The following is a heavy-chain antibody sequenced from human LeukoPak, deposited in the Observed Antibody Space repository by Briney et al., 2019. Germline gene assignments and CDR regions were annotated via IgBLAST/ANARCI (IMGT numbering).Heavy chain of an antibody. Sequence: PSETLSLTCTVSGGSISSYYWSWIRQPPGKGLEWIGYIYYSGSTNYNPSLKSRVTISVDTSKNQFSLKLSSVTAADTAVYYCARARPSKRRDGYSLDYWGQGTLVTVSS. CDR1: GGSISSYY. J-gene: IGHJ4*02. V-gene: IGHV4-59*01. D-gene: IGHD5-24*01. CDR2: IYYSGST. CDR3: ARARPSKRRDGYSLDY.